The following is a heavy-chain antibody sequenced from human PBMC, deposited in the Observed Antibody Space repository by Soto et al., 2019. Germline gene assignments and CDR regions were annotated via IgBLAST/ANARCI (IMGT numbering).Heavy chain of an antibody. Sequence: GGSLRLSCAASGFTFSTYWMTWVRQAPGKGLEWVATIRQDGDERHFVDSVKGRFTISRDNAENSLSLQMNGLRAEDTAVYYCSRRCGSSSCPYYFDFWGQGTLVTVSS. CDR2: IRQDGDER. CDR1: GFTFSTYW. J-gene: IGHJ4*02. V-gene: IGHV3-7*01. D-gene: IGHD2-2*01. CDR3: SRRCGSSSCPYYFDF.